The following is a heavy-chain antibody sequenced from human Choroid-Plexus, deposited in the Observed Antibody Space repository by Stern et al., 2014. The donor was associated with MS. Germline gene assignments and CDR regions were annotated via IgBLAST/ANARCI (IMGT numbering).Heavy chain of an antibody. CDR2: ISYDGSDK. Sequence: VHLVESGGGVAQPGRPLILSCAASGFTFSNFGMHWFRQAPGKGLEWVALISYDGSDKYYADSVKGRFTIFRDNSKNTLYMHMNSLRAEDTAVYYCAKDRQWSTYFFDYWGQGSLVTVSS. J-gene: IGHJ4*02. D-gene: IGHD2-15*01. CDR1: GFTFSNFG. V-gene: IGHV3-30*18. CDR3: AKDRQWSTYFFDY.